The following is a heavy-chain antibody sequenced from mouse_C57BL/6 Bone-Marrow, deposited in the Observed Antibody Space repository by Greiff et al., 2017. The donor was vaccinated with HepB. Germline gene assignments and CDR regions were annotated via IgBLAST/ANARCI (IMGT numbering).Heavy chain of an antibody. D-gene: IGHD2-2*01. V-gene: IGHV5-4*01. CDR3: TRGNGYVPLAMDY. J-gene: IGHJ4*01. CDR1: GFTFSSYA. Sequence: VQLQQSGGGLVKPGGSLKLSCAASGFTFSSYAMSWVRQTPEKRLEWVATISDGGSYTYYPDNVKGRFTISRDNAKNNLYLQMSHLKSEDTAMYYCTRGNGYVPLAMDYWGQGTSVTVSS. CDR2: ISDGGSYT.